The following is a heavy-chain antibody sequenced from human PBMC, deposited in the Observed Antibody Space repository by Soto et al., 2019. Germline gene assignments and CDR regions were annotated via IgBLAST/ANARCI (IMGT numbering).Heavy chain of an antibody. V-gene: IGHV4-39*01. D-gene: IGHD6-13*01. CDR3: ARHLSSSFNYFDY. J-gene: IGHJ4*02. Sequence: SETLSLTCTVSGGSISSSSYYWGWIRQPPGKGLEWIGSIYYSGSTYYNPSLKSRVTISVDTSKNQFSLKLSSVTAADTAVYYCARHLSSSFNYFDYWGKGTLVTVSS. CDR1: GGSISSSSYY. CDR2: IYYSGST.